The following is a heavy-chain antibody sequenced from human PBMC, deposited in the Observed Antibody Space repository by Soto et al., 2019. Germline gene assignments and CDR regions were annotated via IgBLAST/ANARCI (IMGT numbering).Heavy chain of an antibody. Sequence: SETLSLTCTFSGCSSSSGDYYLSWIRQPPGKGLEWIGYIYYSGSTYYNPSLKSRVTISVDTSKNQFSLKLSSVTAADTAVYYCARARGARYFDYWGQGTLVTVSS. CDR2: IYYSGST. CDR3: ARARGARYFDY. V-gene: IGHV4-30-4*01. D-gene: IGHD2-15*01. J-gene: IGHJ4*02. CDR1: GCSSSSGDYY.